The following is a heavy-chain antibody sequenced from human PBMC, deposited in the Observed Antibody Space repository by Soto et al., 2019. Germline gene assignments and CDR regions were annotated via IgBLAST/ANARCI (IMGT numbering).Heavy chain of an antibody. J-gene: IGHJ4*02. D-gene: IGHD6-6*01. Sequence: PGWSLILSCAASGFTFSSYSMNWVRQAPGKGLEWVSSISSSSSYIYYADSVKGRFTISRDNAKNSLFLQMNSLRVEDTAVYYCARKPRLLDSSGQRTLVTVSA. CDR1: GFTFSSYS. CDR3: ARKPRLLDS. V-gene: IGHV3-21*01. CDR2: ISSSSSYI.